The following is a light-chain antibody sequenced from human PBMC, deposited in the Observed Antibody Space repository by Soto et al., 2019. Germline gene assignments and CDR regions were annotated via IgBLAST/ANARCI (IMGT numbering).Light chain of an antibody. CDR3: CSYAGSYILV. Sequence: QSVLTQPRSVSGSPGQSVTIACTGTSSDVGGYKYVSWYQQHPGKVPKLIIYDVSQRPSGVPDRFSGSKSGNTASLTISGLQAEDEADYYCCSYAGSYILVFGGGTKVTVL. J-gene: IGLJ3*02. CDR2: DVS. CDR1: SSDVGGYKY. V-gene: IGLV2-11*01.